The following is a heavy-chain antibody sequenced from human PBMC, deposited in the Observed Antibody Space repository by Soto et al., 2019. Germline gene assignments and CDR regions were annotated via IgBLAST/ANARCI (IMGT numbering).Heavy chain of an antibody. D-gene: IGHD3-10*01. CDR2: MSYSGFT. CDR3: APQGFGVLHGLVDV. J-gene: IGHJ6*02. CDR1: GGPISSISNHY. V-gene: IGHV4-59*08. Sequence: QVQLQESGPGLVKPSETLSLTCTVSGGPISSISNHYCSWFRLPPGKGLEWIGYMSYSGFTRYNPPLKSLVIISMGSSKNLFSLNLTSVTAADTAVYYCAPQGFGVLHGLVDVWGQGTTVTVSS.